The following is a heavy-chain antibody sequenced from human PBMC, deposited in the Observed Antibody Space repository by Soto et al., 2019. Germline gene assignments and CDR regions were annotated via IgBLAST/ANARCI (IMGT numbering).Heavy chain of an antibody. CDR2: IYYSGST. D-gene: IGHD1-26*01. Sequence: SATLSLTCTVSGGSITSGGYFWSWIRQHPGKGLEWIGFIYYSGSTYYNPSLKSRVTISVDTSKNQFSLKLSSVTAADTAVYYCAREGAATYYYYGMDVWVQGTTVT. J-gene: IGHJ6*02. V-gene: IGHV4-31*03. CDR1: GGSITSGGYF. CDR3: AREGAATYYYYGMDV.